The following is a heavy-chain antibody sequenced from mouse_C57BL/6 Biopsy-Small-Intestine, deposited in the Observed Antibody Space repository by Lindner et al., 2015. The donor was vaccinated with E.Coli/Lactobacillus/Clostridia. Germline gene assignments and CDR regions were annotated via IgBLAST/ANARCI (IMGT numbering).Heavy chain of an antibody. Sequence: VQLQESGPELVKPGASVKMSCKASGYSFTGYFMNWVKQSHGKSLEWIGRINPYNGDTFYNQKFKGKATLTVDKSSSTAHMELRSLTSEDSALYFCAREVGYYSYDEDAMDYWGQGTSVTVSS. CDR2: INPYNGDT. CDR1: GYSFTGYF. D-gene: IGHD2-12*01. CDR3: AREVGYYSYDEDAMDY. J-gene: IGHJ4*01. V-gene: IGHV1-20*01.